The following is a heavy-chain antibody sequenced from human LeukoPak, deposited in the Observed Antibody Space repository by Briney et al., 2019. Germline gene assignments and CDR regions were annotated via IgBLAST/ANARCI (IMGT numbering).Heavy chain of an antibody. Sequence: PSETLSLTCEVSGYSISSGFYWGWIRQTPGKGLEWIGSIYHIGSVFYNPSLKSRVNISVDTSKNQFSLNLISVTAADTALYFCTRDPFSSGWSDSWGPGIPVTVAS. J-gene: IGHJ4*02. CDR3: TRDPFSSGWSDS. CDR2: IYHIGSV. D-gene: IGHD6-19*01. CDR1: GYSISSGFY. V-gene: IGHV4-38-2*02.